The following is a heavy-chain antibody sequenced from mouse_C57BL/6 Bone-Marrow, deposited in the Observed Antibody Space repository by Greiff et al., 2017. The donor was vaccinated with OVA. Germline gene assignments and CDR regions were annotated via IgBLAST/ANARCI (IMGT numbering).Heavy chain of an antibody. CDR3: ARLDGYFFAY. D-gene: IGHD2-3*01. V-gene: IGHV1-81*01. Sequence: QVQLKQSGAELARPGASVKLSCKASGYTFTSSGISWVKQRTGQGLEWIGEIYPRSGNTYYNEKFKGKATLTADKSSSTAYMELRSLTSEDSAVYFCARLDGYFFAYWGQGTLVTVSA. CDR2: IYPRSGNT. J-gene: IGHJ3*01. CDR1: GYTFTSSG.